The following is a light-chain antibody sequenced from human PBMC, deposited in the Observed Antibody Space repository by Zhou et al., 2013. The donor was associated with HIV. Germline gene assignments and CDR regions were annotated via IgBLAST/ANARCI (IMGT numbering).Light chain of an antibody. CDR3: QQYNNWPLFT. V-gene: IGKV3-20*01. J-gene: IGKJ3*01. CDR2: GAS. CDR1: QSVSSSY. Sequence: ETVLTQSPGTLSLSPGERATLFCRASQSVSSSYLAWYQQRPGQTPRLLIYGASSRATGIPGRFSGSGSGTDFTLTISSMQSEDFAVYYCQQYNNWPLFTFGPGTKVDIK.